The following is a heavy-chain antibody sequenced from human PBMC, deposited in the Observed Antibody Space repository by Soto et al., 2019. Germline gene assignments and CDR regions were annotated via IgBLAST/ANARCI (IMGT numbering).Heavy chain of an antibody. CDR3: ARPNRWGDYVSGDY. CDR1: GFTFSSYG. D-gene: IGHD4-17*01. J-gene: IGHJ4*02. V-gene: IGHV3-33*01. Sequence: GGSLRLSCAASGFTFSSYGMHWVRQAPGKGLEWVAVIWYDGSNKYYADSVKGRFTISRDNSKNTLYLQMNSLRAEDTAVYYCARPNRWGDYVSGDYWGQGTLVTVSS. CDR2: IWYDGSNK.